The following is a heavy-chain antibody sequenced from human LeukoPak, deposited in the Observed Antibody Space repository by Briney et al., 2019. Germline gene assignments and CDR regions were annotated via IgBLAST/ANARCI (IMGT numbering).Heavy chain of an antibody. D-gene: IGHD6-13*01. Sequence: ASVKVSCKASGYTFTSYDINWVRQATGQGLEWMGWMNPNSGNTGYAQKFQGRVTITRNTSISTAYMELSSLRSEDTAVYYCARNLIPEQLVVNFWGQGTLVTVSS. V-gene: IGHV1-8*03. CDR3: ARNLIPEQLVVNF. CDR2: MNPNSGNT. J-gene: IGHJ4*02. CDR1: GYTFTSYD.